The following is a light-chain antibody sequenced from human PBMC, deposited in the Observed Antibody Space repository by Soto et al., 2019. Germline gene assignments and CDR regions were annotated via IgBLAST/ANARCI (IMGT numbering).Light chain of an antibody. V-gene: IGKV3-11*01. CDR3: QQHSNWPPIT. Sequence: EIVLTQSPATLSLSPGERATLSCRASQSVSSYLAWYQQKPGQAPRLLIYDASNRSTGIPARFSGSGSGTDFTLPISSLEPEDVAVYYCQQHSNWPPITFGQGTRLEIK. J-gene: IGKJ5*01. CDR1: QSVSSY. CDR2: DAS.